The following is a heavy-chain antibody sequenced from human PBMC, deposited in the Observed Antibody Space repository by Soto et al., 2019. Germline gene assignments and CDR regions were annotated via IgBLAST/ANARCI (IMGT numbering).Heavy chain of an antibody. J-gene: IGHJ4*02. CDR1: GFAFRSYN. V-gene: IGHV3-21*01. CDR2: ISSGSSNI. D-gene: IGHD2-15*01. CDR3: ASATVVAATFDF. Sequence: PGGSLRLSCAASGFAFRSYNMNWVRQAPGKGLEWVASISSGSSNIYYADSVKGRSTISRDNAKNSLFLQMDSLRAKDSAVYYCASATVVAATFDFWGQGTLVTVSS.